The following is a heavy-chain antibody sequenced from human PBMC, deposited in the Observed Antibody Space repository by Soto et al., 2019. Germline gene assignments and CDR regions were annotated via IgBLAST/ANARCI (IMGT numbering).Heavy chain of an antibody. CDR2: IYYSGST. J-gene: IGHJ4*02. CDR3: ARLEGLATISYYFDF. V-gene: IGHV4-59*08. D-gene: IGHD3-9*01. Sequence: SETLSLTCTVSGGSISSYYWSWIRQPPGKGLEWIGCIYYSGSTNYNPSLQTRVTISLDKSKSQFSLKLNSVTAADSAVYFCARLEGLATISYYFDFWGQGALVTVSS. CDR1: GGSISSYY.